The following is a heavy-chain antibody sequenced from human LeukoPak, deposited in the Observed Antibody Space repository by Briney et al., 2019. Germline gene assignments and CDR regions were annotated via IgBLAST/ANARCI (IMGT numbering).Heavy chain of an antibody. Sequence: GGSLRLSCAASGFTFSHNLMHWVRQAPGKGLEWVAVISYDGTNTYSAASMKGRFTISRDNSKNTLFLQMNNLRAEDTALYYCVRESDSRSASGSPDHWGQGTLVTVSS. J-gene: IGHJ4*02. CDR2: ISYDGTNT. D-gene: IGHD3-10*01. CDR1: GFTFSHNL. CDR3: VRESDSRSASGSPDH. V-gene: IGHV3-30-3*01.